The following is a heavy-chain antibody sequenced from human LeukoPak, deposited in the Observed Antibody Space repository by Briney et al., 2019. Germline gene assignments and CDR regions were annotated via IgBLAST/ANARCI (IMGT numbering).Heavy chain of an antibody. Sequence: PGGSLRLSCAASGFTFSSYEMNWVRQAPGKGLEWVSYISSSGSTIYYADSVKGRFTISRDNAKKSLYLQMNSLRVEDTAVYYCARSGDNYYYHYMDVWGKGTTVTVSS. CDR2: ISSSGSTI. CDR3: ARSGDNYYYHYMDV. D-gene: IGHD1-26*01. CDR1: GFTFSSYE. V-gene: IGHV3-48*03. J-gene: IGHJ6*03.